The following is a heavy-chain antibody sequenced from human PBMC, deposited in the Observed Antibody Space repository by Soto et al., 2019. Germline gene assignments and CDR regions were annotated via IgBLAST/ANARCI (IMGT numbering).Heavy chain of an antibody. CDR1: GYSITSGYY. V-gene: IGHV4-59*01. Sequence: PSETLFLTCAVSGYSITSGYYWTWIRQSPGKGLEWIGYIYFNGNTNYSPSLKRRVTMSIDTSKKQFSLNLSSVTAADTAVYYCASVTFGGIVLAHWGQGALVTVSS. CDR2: IYFNGNT. D-gene: IGHD3-16*01. J-gene: IGHJ4*02. CDR3: ASVTFGGIVLAH.